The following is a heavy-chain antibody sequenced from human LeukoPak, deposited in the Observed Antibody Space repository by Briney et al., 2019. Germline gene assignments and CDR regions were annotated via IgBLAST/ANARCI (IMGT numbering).Heavy chain of an antibody. J-gene: IGHJ4*02. CDR2: IYTSGST. CDR1: GGSISSYY. V-gene: IGHV4-4*07. CDR3: ARAPVRGVRPY. D-gene: IGHD3-10*01. Sequence: SETLSRTCTVSGGSISSYYWSWIRQPAGKGLEWIGRIYTSGSTNYNPSLTSRVTMSVDTSNNQFSLKLRSVPAADTAVYYCARAPVRGVRPYWGQGTLVTVSS.